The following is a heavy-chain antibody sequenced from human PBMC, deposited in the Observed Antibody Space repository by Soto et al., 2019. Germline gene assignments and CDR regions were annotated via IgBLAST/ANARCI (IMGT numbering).Heavy chain of an antibody. CDR2: IKQDGSEK. D-gene: IGHD4-17*01. CDR3: ARALDYGDYYWFDP. J-gene: IGHJ5*02. CDR1: GFTFSSYW. V-gene: IGHV3-7*01. Sequence: EVQLVESGGGLVQPGGSLRLSCAASGFTFSSYWMSWVRQAPGKGLEWVANIKQDGSEKYYVDSVKGRFTISRDNAKNSLYLQMNSLRAEDTAVYYCARALDYGDYYWFDPWGQGTLVTVSS.